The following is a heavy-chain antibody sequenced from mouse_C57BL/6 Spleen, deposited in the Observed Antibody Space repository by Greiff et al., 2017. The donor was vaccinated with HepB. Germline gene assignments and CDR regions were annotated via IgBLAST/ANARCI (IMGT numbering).Heavy chain of an antibody. J-gene: IGHJ3*01. CDR3: AREGDGNCVAWFAY. V-gene: IGHV1-81*01. CDR1: GYTFTSYG. CDR2: IYPRSGNT. Sequence: QVQLKESGAELARPGASVKLSCKASGYTFTSYGISWVKQRTGQGLEWIGEIYPRSGNTYYNEKFKGKATLTADKSSSTAYMELRSLTSEDSAVYFCAREGDGNCVAWFAYWGQVTLVTVSA. D-gene: IGHD2-1*01.